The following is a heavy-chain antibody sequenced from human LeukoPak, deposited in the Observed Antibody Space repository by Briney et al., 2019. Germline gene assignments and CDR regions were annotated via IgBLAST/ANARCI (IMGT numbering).Heavy chain of an antibody. CDR2: ISNSGST. Sequence: PSETLSLTCAVSGDSISSYYWSWIRQPPGKGLEWIGYISNSGSTNYNPSLKRRVSISADTAKNQISLRLWSVTAADTAVYFCARDTQVGATKRGFHCWGQGTLVTVAS. V-gene: IGHV4-59*01. CDR3: ARDTQVGATKRGFHC. CDR1: GDSISSYY. D-gene: IGHD1-26*01. J-gene: IGHJ4*02.